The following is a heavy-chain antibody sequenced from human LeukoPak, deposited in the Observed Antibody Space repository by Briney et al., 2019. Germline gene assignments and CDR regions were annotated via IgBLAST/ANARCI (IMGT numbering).Heavy chain of an antibody. J-gene: IGHJ4*02. CDR2: ISSSSSPM. CDR3: ARGTYFYDSSGYYHGWYFDY. Sequence: GGSLGLSCATSGFTFSSYSMNWVRQAPGKGLEWVSYISSSSSPMYNADSVKGRFTISRDSAKNSLYLQMNSLRDEDTAVYYCARGTYFYDSSGYYHGWYFDYWGQGTLVTVSS. D-gene: IGHD3-22*01. V-gene: IGHV3-48*02. CDR1: GFTFSSYS.